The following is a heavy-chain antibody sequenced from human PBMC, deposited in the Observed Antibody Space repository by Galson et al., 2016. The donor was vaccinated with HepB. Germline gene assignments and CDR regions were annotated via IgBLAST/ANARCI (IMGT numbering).Heavy chain of an antibody. CDR1: GFIFGTQS. D-gene: IGHD4/OR15-4a*01. V-gene: IGHV3-21*01. CDR3: AREKGGSTMASHWFDP. CDR2: ISSIGHYI. J-gene: IGHJ5*02. Sequence: SLRLSCAASGFIFGTQSMNWVRQATGKGLEWVASISSIGHYIHYSDSLEGRFTISRDNAKNSLFLEMNSLRPEDTAVYFCAREKGGSTMASHWFDPWGLGTLVTVSS.